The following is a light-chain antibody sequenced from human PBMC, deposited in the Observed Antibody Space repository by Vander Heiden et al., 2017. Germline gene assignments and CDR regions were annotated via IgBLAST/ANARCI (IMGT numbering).Light chain of an antibody. CDR1: QGVLYSSNNENY. CDR3: QQYYSTPIS. CDR2: WAS. V-gene: IGKV4-1*01. J-gene: IGKJ5*01. Sequence: DIVMTQSPDSLAVPLGERATINCKSSQGVLYSSNNENYLAWYQQKSGQPPKLLIYWASTRESGVPDRFSGSGSGTDFTLTISSLQAEDVAVYYCQQYYSTPISFGQGTRLEIK.